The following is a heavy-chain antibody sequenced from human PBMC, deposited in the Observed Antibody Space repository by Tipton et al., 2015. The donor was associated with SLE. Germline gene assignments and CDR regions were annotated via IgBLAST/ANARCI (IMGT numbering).Heavy chain of an antibody. CDR3: ARGTTLRFGHKV. Sequence: TLSLTCTVSGGSVSSNPHYWSWIRQPPGKGLEWIGDIHYTVSTNYNPSLNSRVTISVDTSKHQVSLKLSSVTAADTAVYFCARGTTLRFGHKVWGKGTTVTVSS. V-gene: IGHV4-61*01. D-gene: IGHD3-3*01. CDR1: GGSVSSNPHY. CDR2: IHYTVST. J-gene: IGHJ6*04.